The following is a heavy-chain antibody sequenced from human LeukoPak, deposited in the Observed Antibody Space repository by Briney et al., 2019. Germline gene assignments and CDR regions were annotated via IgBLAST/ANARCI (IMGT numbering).Heavy chain of an antibody. D-gene: IGHD3-22*01. CDR2: INHSGST. CDR1: GGSFSGYY. CDR3: ARGSGLNYYDSSGYYASLDY. J-gene: IGHJ4*02. Sequence: PSETLSLTCAVYGGSFSGYYWSWIRQPPGKGLEGIGEINHSGSTNYNPSLKSRVTISVDTSKNQFSLKLSSVTAADTAVYYCARGSGLNYYDSSGYYASLDYWGQGTLVTVSS. V-gene: IGHV4-34*01.